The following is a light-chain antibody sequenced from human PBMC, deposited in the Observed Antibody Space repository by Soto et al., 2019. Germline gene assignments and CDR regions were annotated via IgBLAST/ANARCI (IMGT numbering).Light chain of an antibody. CDR3: QQYNNLPQT. CDR1: QSVSSN. V-gene: IGKV3-15*01. J-gene: IGKJ1*01. Sequence: EIVMTPSPATLSVSPGQRATLSCRASQSVSSNLAWYQQKPGQAPSLLISGASPRATGIPARFSGSGSGTEFTLTISSLQSEDFAVYYSQQYNNLPQTFCQATKVEI. CDR2: GAS.